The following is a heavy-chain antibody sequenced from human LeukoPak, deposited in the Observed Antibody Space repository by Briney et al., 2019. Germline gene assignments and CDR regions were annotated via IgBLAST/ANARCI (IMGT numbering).Heavy chain of an antibody. J-gene: IGHJ4*02. CDR2: INPNSGDT. CDR3: ASGRGSGSLR. V-gene: IGHV1-2*02. D-gene: IGHD1-26*01. CDR1: GYTINVFF. Sequence: ASVKVSCKASGYTINVFFMQWVRQAPGQGLEWMGWINPNSGDTNYAQRFQGRVTMTLDTSNSAAYMELTSLTPDDTAMYYCASGRGSGSLRWGRGTLVTVSP.